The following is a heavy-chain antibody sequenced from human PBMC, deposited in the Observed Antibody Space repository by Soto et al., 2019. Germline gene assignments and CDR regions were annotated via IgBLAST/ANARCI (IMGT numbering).Heavy chain of an antibody. CDR1: GFTFSNCA. CDR2: IGGSGDGDSGVDT. Sequence: EVQVLESGGGLVQPGGSLRLSCAASGFTFSNCAMSWVRQAPGKGLEWVAGIGGSGDGDSGVDTHYADSVKGRFTISRDNSKDTLYLQMNSLRVEDTAVYYCAKESYNRRTDFDYWGQGTLVTVSS. D-gene: IGHD3-10*01. V-gene: IGHV3-23*01. J-gene: IGHJ4*02. CDR3: AKESYNRRTDFDY.